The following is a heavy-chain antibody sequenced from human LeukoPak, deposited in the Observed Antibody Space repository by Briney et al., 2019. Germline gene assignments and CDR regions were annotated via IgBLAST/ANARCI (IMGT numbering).Heavy chain of an antibody. D-gene: IGHD2-15*01. CDR3: ARVISRLKYCSGGSCYSSWFDP. Sequence: SETLSLTCAVYGGSFSGYYWSWIRQPPGKGLEWIGEINHSGSTNYNPSLKSRVTISVDTSKNQFSLKLSSVTAADTAVYYCARVISRLKYCSGGSCYSSWFDPWGQGTLVTVSS. CDR2: INHSGST. J-gene: IGHJ5*02. V-gene: IGHV4-34*01. CDR1: GGSFSGYY.